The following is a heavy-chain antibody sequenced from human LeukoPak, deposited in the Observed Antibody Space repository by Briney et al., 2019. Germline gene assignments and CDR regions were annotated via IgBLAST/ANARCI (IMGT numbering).Heavy chain of an antibody. D-gene: IGHD1-1*01. J-gene: IGHJ4*02. V-gene: IGHV4-39*07. CDR3: ARDDRAGTTGSLDC. CDR1: GGSISSSSYY. Sequence: SETLSLTCTVSGGSISSSSYYWGWIRQPPGKGLEWIGSIYYSGSTYYNPSLKSRVTISVDTSKNQFSLKLSSVTAADTAVYYCARDDRAGTTGSLDCWGQGTLVTVSS. CDR2: IYYSGST.